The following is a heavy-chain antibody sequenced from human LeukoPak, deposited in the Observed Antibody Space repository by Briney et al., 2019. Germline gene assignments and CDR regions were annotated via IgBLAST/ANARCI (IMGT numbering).Heavy chain of an antibody. CDR1: GFTFSSYG. D-gene: IGHD3-10*01. CDR2: ISYDGSNK. Sequence: GGSLRLSCAASGFTFSSYGMHWVRQAPGKGLEWVAVISYDGSNKYYADSVKGRFTISRDNSKNTLYLQMNSLRAEDTAVYYCARHLRRGHHNFDYWGQGTLVTVSS. V-gene: IGHV3-30*03. CDR3: ARHLRRGHHNFDY. J-gene: IGHJ4*02.